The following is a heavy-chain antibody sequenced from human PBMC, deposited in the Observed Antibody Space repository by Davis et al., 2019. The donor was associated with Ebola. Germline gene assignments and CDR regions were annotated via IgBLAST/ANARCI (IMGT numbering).Heavy chain of an antibody. J-gene: IGHJ5*02. V-gene: IGHV4-34*01. CDR2: INHSGIT. Sequence: PSETLSLTCTVSGGSISSHYWSWIRQPPGKGLEWIGEINHSGITNYNPSLKSRVTISVDTSKNQFSLKLSSVTAADTAVYYCARGTTVTPQNHNWFDPWGQGTLVTVSS. CDR1: GGSISSHY. D-gene: IGHD4-17*01. CDR3: ARGTTVTPQNHNWFDP.